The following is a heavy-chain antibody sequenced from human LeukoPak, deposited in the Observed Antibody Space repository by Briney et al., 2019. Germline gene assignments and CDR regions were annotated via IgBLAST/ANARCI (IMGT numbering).Heavy chain of an antibody. CDR3: ATMGRSGYGLLDY. CDR1: GFTFSSYS. J-gene: IGHJ4*02. V-gene: IGHV3-48*01. Sequence: GGSLRLSCAASGFTFSSYSMNWDRQAPGKGLEWVSYISSSSSTIYYADSVKGRFTISRDNAKNSLYLQMNSLRAEDTAVYYCATMGRSGYGLLDYWGQGTLVTVSS. CDR2: ISSSSSTI. D-gene: IGHD5-12*01.